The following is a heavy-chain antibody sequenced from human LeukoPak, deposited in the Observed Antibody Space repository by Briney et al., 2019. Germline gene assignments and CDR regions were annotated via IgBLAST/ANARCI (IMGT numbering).Heavy chain of an antibody. CDR2: IIPIFGTA. J-gene: IGHJ5*02. V-gene: IGHV1-69*01. Sequence: SVKVSCKASGGTFSSYAISWVRQAPGQGLEWMGGIIPIFGTANYAQKFQGRVTITAHESTSTAYMELSSLRSEDTAVYYCARVGRRWLQQNWFDPWGQGTLVTVSS. D-gene: IGHD5-24*01. CDR1: GGTFSSYA. CDR3: ARVGRRWLQQNWFDP.